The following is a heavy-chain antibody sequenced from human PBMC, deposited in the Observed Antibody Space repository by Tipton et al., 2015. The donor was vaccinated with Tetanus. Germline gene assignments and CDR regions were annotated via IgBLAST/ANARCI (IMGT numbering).Heavy chain of an antibody. V-gene: IGHV3-7*01. Sequence: SLRLSCAASGFTFSSNWMNWVRQVPGKGLEWVANISPDGVLARSVDSLKGRFTVSRDNTKNSLFLQMNNLRVEDTAVYFCARDDGGDYLTSVYVWGQGTTVTVSS. CDR3: ARDDGGDYLTSVYV. D-gene: IGHD1-26*01. CDR2: ISPDGVLA. J-gene: IGHJ6*02. CDR1: GFTFSSNW.